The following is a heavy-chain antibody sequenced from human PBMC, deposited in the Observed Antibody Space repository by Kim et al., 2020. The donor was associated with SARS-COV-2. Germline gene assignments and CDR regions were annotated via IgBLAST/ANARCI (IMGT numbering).Heavy chain of an antibody. V-gene: IGHV3-11*05. J-gene: IGHJ4*02. Sequence: GGSLRLSCAASGFTFSDYYMSWIRQAPGKGLEWVSYISSSSSYTNYADSVKGRFTISRDNAKNSLYLQMNSLRAEDTAVYYCARDGYYYGSGRHLVHWGQGTLVTVSS. CDR3: ARDGYYYGSGRHLVH. D-gene: IGHD3-10*01. CDR1: GFTFSDYY. CDR2: ISSSSSYT.